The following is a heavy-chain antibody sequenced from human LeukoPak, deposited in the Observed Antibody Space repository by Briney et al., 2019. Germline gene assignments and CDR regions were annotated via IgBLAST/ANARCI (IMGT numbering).Heavy chain of an antibody. V-gene: IGHV3-20*04. Sequence: RPGGSLRLSRAASGFTFDDYAMSWVRQAPGKGLEWVSGINWNGGSTGYVDSVKGRFAISRDNAKNSLYLQMNSLRGEDTALYYCARDAHFGGVFDIWGQGTMVTVSS. J-gene: IGHJ3*02. CDR3: ARDAHFGGVFDI. CDR2: INWNGGST. CDR1: GFTFDDYA. D-gene: IGHD2-21*01.